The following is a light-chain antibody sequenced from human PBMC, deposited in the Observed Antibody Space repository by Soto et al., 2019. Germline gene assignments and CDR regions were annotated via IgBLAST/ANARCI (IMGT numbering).Light chain of an antibody. J-gene: IGKJ1*01. Sequence: EIVLTQSPATLSLSPGERATLSCRASQSVSSYLAWYQQKPGQAPRLLIYGASTRATGIPARFSGSGSGTEFTLTISSLQSEDFAVYYCQHYNNWPPLTFGQGTKVDNK. V-gene: IGKV3-15*01. CDR2: GAS. CDR1: QSVSSY. CDR3: QHYNNWPPLT.